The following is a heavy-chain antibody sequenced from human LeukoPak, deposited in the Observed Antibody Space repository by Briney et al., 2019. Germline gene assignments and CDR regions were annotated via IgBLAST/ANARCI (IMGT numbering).Heavy chain of an antibody. CDR3: ARGIAARY. J-gene: IGHJ4*02. Sequence: SETLSLTCTVSGYSISSTYYGAWIRQPPGKGLEWIATISHSGSTNYNPSLKSRVTISVDTSKNQFSLKLSSVTAADTAVYYCARGIAARYWGQGTLVTVSS. CDR1: GYSISSTYY. D-gene: IGHD6-6*01. CDR2: ISHSGST. V-gene: IGHV4-38-2*02.